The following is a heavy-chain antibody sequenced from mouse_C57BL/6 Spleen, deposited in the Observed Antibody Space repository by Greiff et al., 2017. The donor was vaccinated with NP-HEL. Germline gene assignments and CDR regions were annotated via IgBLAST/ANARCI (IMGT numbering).Heavy chain of an antibody. V-gene: IGHV3-6*01. CDR1: GYSITSGYY. CDR3: AREGEIYYGYEGYAMDY. D-gene: IGHD2-2*01. Sequence: EVQLQESGPGLVKPSQSLSLTCSVTGYSITSGYYWNWIRQFPGNKLEWMGYISYDGSNNYNPSLKNRISITRDTSKNQFFLKLNSVTTEDTATYYCAREGEIYYGYEGYAMDYWGQGTSVTVSS. J-gene: IGHJ4*01. CDR2: ISYDGSN.